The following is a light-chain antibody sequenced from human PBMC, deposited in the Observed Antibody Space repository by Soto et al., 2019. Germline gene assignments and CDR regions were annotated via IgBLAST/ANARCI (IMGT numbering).Light chain of an antibody. Sequence: EIVMTQSPATLSVSPGERAILSCRASQSVSSNLAWYQQKPGQAPRLLIYGASTRATGIPARFSGSGSGTEFTLTISSLQSEDFAVYYCHQYNNWPLYTFGQGTKLEIK. CDR1: QSVSSN. J-gene: IGKJ2*01. V-gene: IGKV3-15*01. CDR2: GAS. CDR3: HQYNNWPLYT.